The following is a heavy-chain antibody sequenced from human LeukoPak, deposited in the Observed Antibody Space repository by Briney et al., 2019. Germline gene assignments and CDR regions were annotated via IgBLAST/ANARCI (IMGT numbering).Heavy chain of an antibody. Sequence: SETLSLTCTVSGYSISSGYYWGWIRQPPGKGLEWIGSIYHSGSTYYNPSLKSRVTISVDTSKNQFSLKLSSVTAADTAVYYCARERPERPLDYWGQGTLVTVSS. J-gene: IGHJ4*02. D-gene: IGHD1-1*01. CDR1: GYSISSGYY. CDR3: ARERPERPLDY. CDR2: IYHSGST. V-gene: IGHV4-38-2*02.